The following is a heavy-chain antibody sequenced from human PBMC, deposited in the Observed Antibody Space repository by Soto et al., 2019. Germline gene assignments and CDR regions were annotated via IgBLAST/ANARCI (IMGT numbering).Heavy chain of an antibody. J-gene: IGHJ3*02. V-gene: IGHV5-51*01. CDR2: IYPGNSNT. Sequence: PGESLKIPCKGSGYGFSSHWVAWLRQMPRKGLEWVGIIYPGNSNTMYSRSFQGQVTISADTALRITYPQWETLKPSDTATYFCASDSHCDSGKCHMDGFDMWGQGTMVTVSS. D-gene: IGHD1-26*01. CDR3: ASDSHCDSGKCHMDGFDM. CDR1: GYGFSSHW.